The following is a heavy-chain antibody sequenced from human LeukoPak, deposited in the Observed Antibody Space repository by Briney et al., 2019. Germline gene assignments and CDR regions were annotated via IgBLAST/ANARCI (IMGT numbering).Heavy chain of an antibody. J-gene: IGHJ5*02. D-gene: IGHD2-2*02. CDR2: IYYSGST. CDR3: ARIVVPAAIPGGWFDP. Sequence: TSETLSLTCTVSGGSISSYYWSWIRQPPGKGLGWIGYIYYSGSTNYNPSLKSRVTISVDTSKNQFSLKLSSVTAADTAVYYCARIVVPAAIPGGWFDPWGQGTLVTVSS. CDR1: GGSISSYY. V-gene: IGHV4-59*01.